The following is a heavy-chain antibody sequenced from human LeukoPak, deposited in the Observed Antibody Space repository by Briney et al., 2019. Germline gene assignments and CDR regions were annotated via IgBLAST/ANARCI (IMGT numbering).Heavy chain of an antibody. Sequence: SETLSLTCTVSGGPISSSSYSWGWIRQPPGMGREWNGSIYYSGSTYYNPSLKSRVTISVDTSKNQFSLKLSSVTAADTAVYYCARQSRYDFWTYDYYGMDVWGQGTTVTVSS. D-gene: IGHD3-3*01. J-gene: IGHJ6*02. V-gene: IGHV4-39*01. CDR1: GGPISSSSYS. CDR3: ARQSRYDFWTYDYYGMDV. CDR2: IYYSGST.